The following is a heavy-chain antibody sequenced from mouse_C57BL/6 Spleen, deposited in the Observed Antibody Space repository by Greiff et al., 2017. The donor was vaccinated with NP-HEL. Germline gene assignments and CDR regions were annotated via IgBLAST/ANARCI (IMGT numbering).Heavy chain of an antibody. CDR1: GFSLTSYG. Sequence: VQVVESGPGLVQPSQSLSITCTVSGFSLTSYGVHWVRQPPGKGLEWLGVIWSGGSTDYNAAFISRLSISKDNSKSQVFFKMNSLQADDTAIYYCAKNDGYYPYAMDYWGQGTSVTVSS. D-gene: IGHD2-3*01. J-gene: IGHJ4*01. CDR2: IWSGGST. V-gene: IGHV2-4*01. CDR3: AKNDGYYPYAMDY.